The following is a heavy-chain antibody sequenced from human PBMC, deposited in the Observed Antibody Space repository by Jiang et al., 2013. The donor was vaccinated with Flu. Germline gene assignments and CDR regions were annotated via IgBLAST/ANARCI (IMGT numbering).Heavy chain of an antibody. CDR1: GYTFTGYY. CDR2: INPNSGGT. V-gene: IGHV1-2*02. CDR3: ARGTDTSTSGSEFDP. D-gene: IGHD1-14*01. Sequence: QLVESGAEVKKPGASVKVSCKASGYTFTGYYIHWVRQAPGQGFEWMGWINPNSGGTNYAQKFQGRVTMTRDTSISTAYMELSSLRSDDTAVYYCARGTDTSTSGSEFDPWGQGTLVTVSS. J-gene: IGHJ5*02.